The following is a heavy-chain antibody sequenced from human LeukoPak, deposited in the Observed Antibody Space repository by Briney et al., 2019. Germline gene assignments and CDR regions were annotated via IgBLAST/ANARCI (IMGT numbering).Heavy chain of an antibody. CDR2: INHSGST. D-gene: IGHD3-16*02. V-gene: IGHV4-34*01. Sequence: SETLSLTCAVYGGSFSGYYWSWLRQPPGKGLEWIGEINHSGSTNYNPSLKSRVTISVDTSKNQFSLKLSSVTAADTAVYYCARGGEADYDYVWGSYRYDWFDPWGQGTLVTVSS. J-gene: IGHJ5*02. CDR3: ARGGEADYDYVWGSYRYDWFDP. CDR1: GGSFSGYY.